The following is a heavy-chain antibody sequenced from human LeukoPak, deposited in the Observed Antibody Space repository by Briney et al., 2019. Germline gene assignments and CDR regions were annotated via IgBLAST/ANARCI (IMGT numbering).Heavy chain of an antibody. Sequence: PGGSLSLSCAASGFTFSSYYMSWVRQAPGKGLELVSAINGGGVITHYADSVKGRFTISRDNSKNTLYLQMNRLRAEDTAVYYCVKDEPGSSWYRWGQGTLVTVSS. D-gene: IGHD6-13*01. CDR2: INGGGVIT. CDR3: VKDEPGSSWYR. J-gene: IGHJ4*02. V-gene: IGHV3-23*01. CDR1: GFTFSSYY.